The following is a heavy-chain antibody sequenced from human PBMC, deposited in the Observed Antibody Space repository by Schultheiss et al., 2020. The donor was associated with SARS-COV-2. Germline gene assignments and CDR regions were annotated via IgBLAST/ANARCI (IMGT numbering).Heavy chain of an antibody. CDR1: GGSISSSSYY. CDR2: IYYSGST. V-gene: IGHV4-61*05. Sequence: SQTLSLTCTVSGGSISSSSYYWGWIRQPPGKGLEWIGYIYYSGSTNYNPSLKSRVTISVDTSKNQFSLKLSSVTAADTAVYYCASPYCSSTSCYHGMDVWGQGTTVTVSS. J-gene: IGHJ6*02. CDR3: ASPYCSSTSCYHGMDV. D-gene: IGHD2-2*01.